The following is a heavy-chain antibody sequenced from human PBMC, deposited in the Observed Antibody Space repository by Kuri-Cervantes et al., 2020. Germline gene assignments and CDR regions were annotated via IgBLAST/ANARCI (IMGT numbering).Heavy chain of an antibody. CDR1: GFNFVASG. J-gene: IGHJ3*02. Sequence: GESLKISCAASGFNFVASGMDWVRQAPGKGLEWVAFIEYDGSFKYYADSVKGRFTISRDNPKNALYLEMNSLRPEDTAVYYCAKGGLTTRAFEIWGQGTMVTVSS. D-gene: IGHD1-1*01. CDR2: IEYDGSFK. V-gene: IGHV3-30*02. CDR3: AKGGLTTRAFEI.